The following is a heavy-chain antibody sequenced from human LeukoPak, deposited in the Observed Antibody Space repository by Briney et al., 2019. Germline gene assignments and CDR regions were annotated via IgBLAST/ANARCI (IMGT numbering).Heavy chain of an antibody. J-gene: IGHJ6*03. CDR3: ARELLTYSNHKLGHYMDV. D-gene: IGHD4-11*01. CDR2: ISRSTGSYV. CDR1: GLTFSSSR. V-gene: IGHV3-21*01. Sequence: PRGSLRISCEAAGLTFSSSRINWVRQATCGRQNWVSGISRSTGSYVHYPHSAEGRIAMFRENAKNSLYLQMNSLRAEDTAVYYCARELLTYSNHKLGHYMDVWGKGTTVTVSS.